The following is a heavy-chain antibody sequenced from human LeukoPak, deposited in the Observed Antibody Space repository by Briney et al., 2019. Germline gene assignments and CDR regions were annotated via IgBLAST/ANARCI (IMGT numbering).Heavy chain of an antibody. V-gene: IGHV3-11*01. CDR3: VRGVSISSSWYNDL. J-gene: IGHJ3*01. CDR2: ISRGGSTT. D-gene: IGHD6-13*01. Sequence: GGFLRLSCAASGFTFSDSYMSWIRQAPGKGLEWVSYISRGGSTTYYADSVKGRFTISRDNAKNSLYLQMNSLRAEDTAVYYCVRGVSISSSWYNDLWGQGTMVTVSS. CDR1: GFTFSDSY.